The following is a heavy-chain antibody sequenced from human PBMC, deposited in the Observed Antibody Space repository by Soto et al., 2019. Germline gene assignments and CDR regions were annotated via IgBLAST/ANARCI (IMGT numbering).Heavy chain of an antibody. D-gene: IGHD2-2*02. Sequence: ASVKVSCKASGYTFTGYYMHWVRQAPEQGLEWMGWINPDSGGTNYAQKFQGKVTMTRDTSISTAYMELSRLRSDDTAVYYCARVLCSSTSCYTDGVDYWGQGTLVTVSS. CDR1: GYTFTGYY. CDR3: ARVLCSSTSCYTDGVDY. CDR2: INPDSGGT. V-gene: IGHV1-2*02. J-gene: IGHJ4*02.